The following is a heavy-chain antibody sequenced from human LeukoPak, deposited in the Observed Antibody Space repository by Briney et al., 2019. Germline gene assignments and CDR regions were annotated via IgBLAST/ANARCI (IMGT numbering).Heavy chain of an antibody. Sequence: GGSLRLSCAASGFTFSSYWMHWVRQAPGKGLVWVSRIISDGSSASYADSVKGRFTISGDNSKNTLYLQMNSLRAEDTAVYYCARWKYSNYIYYFDYWGQGTLVTVSS. J-gene: IGHJ4*02. CDR2: IISDGSSA. CDR3: ARWKYSNYIYYFDY. D-gene: IGHD4-11*01. CDR1: GFTFSSYW. V-gene: IGHV3-74*01.